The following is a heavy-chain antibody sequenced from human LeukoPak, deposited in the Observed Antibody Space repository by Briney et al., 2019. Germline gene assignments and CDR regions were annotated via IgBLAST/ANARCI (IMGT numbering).Heavy chain of an antibody. CDR2: INHSGST. J-gene: IGHJ5*02. CDR1: GFSFSDYH. Sequence: PGGSLRLSCAASGFSFSDYHMSWIRQPPGKGLEWIGEINHSGSTNYNPSLKSRVTISVDTSKNQFSLKLSSVTAADTAVYYCASTGFDPWGQGTLVTVSS. V-gene: IGHV4-34*01. CDR3: ASTGFDP.